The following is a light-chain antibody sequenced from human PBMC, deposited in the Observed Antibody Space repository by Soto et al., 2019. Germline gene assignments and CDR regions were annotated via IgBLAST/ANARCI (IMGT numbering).Light chain of an antibody. V-gene: IGLV2-14*01. CDR3: ASYTSSGTWV. CDR1: SSDVGGYKF. CDR2: EVN. Sequence: QSALTQPASVCGSPGQSITISCTGTSSDVGGYKFVSWYQQHPGKAPKLTIYEVNNRPSGVSNRFSGSKSGNTASLTISGLQAEDEADYYCASYTSSGTWVFGGGTKLTVL. J-gene: IGLJ3*02.